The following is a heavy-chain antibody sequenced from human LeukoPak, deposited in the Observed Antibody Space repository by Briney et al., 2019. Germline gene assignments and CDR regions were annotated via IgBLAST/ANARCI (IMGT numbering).Heavy chain of an antibody. V-gene: IGHV3-23*01. CDR2: ISGSGGST. Sequence: GGSLRLTCAASGYTFSSYAMSWVRQAPGKGLEWVSAISGSGGSTYYADSVKGRFTISRDNSKNTLYLQMNSLRAEDTAVYYCAKICGYDYALFDYWGQGTLVTVSS. D-gene: IGHD5-12*01. J-gene: IGHJ4*02. CDR3: AKICGYDYALFDY. CDR1: GYTFSSYA.